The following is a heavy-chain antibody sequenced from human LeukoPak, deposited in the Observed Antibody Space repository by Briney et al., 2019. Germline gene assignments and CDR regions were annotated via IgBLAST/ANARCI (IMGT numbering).Heavy chain of an antibody. Sequence: GGSLRLSCAASGFIVNYNYMSWVRQPPGKGLGWVSVVYSGGSTYYADSAKGRFTISRDNSKNMVYLQMNSLRVEDTAVYYCARVKVGTIYWFDPWGQGTLVTVSS. CDR3: ARVKVGTIYWFDP. CDR2: VYSGGST. J-gene: IGHJ5*02. V-gene: IGHV3-66*01. D-gene: IGHD1-26*01. CDR1: GFIVNYNY.